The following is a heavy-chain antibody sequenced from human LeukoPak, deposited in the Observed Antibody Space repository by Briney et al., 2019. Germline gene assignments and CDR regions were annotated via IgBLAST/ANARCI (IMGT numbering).Heavy chain of an antibody. V-gene: IGHV4-30-4*01. CDR1: GGSISSGDYY. J-gene: IGHJ6*04. CDR3: ARGGKDIVVVPAFYYGMDV. CDR2: IYYSGST. D-gene: IGHD2-2*01. Sequence: SETLSLTCTVSGGSISSGDYYWSWIRQPPGKGLEWIGYIYYSGSTYYNPSLKSRVTISVDTSKNQFSLKLSSVTAADTAVYYCARGGKDIVVVPAFYYGMDVWGKGTTVTVS.